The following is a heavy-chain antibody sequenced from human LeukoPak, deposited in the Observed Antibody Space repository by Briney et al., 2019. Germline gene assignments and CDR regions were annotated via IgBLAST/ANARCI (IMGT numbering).Heavy chain of an antibody. Sequence: GGSLRLSCAASGFTFSDYAMHWVRQAPGKGMEWVAVISYDGSNKYYADSVKGRFTISRDNSKNTLYLQMSSLRAEDTALYYCAREGYGSGSPHFDYWGQGTLVTVSS. J-gene: IGHJ4*02. V-gene: IGHV3-30-3*01. CDR3: AREGYGSGSPHFDY. CDR1: GFTFSDYA. D-gene: IGHD3-10*01. CDR2: ISYDGSNK.